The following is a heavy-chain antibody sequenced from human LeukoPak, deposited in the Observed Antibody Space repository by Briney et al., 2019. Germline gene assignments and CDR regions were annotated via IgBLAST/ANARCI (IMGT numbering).Heavy chain of an antibody. CDR2: IYTSGST. Sequence: SETLSLTCTVSGGSISSGSYYWSWIRQPAGKGLEWIGRIYTSGSTNYNPSLKSRVTISVDTSKNQFSLKLSSVSAADTAVYYCAREPNTVLDYWGQGTLVTVSS. D-gene: IGHD4-11*01. CDR3: AREPNTVLDY. V-gene: IGHV4-61*02. J-gene: IGHJ4*02. CDR1: GGSISSGSYY.